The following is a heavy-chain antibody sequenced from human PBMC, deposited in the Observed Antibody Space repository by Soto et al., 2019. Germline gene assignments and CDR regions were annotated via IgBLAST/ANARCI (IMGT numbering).Heavy chain of an antibody. CDR2: INHSGST. Sequence: SETLSLTCAVYGGSFSGYYWSWIRQPPGKGLEWIGEINHSGSTNYNPSLKSRVTISVDTSKNQFSLKLSSVTAADTAVYYCARGPIASRGVWFDPWGQGTLVTVSS. CDR3: ARGPIASRGVWFDP. V-gene: IGHV4-34*01. J-gene: IGHJ5*02. CDR1: GGSFSGYY. D-gene: IGHD6-13*01.